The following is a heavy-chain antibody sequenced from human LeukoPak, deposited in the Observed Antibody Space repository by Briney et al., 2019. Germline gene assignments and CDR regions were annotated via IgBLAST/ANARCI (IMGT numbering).Heavy chain of an antibody. J-gene: IGHJ4*02. CDR3: ARVRGDCSSTNCYGSYYFDY. Sequence: GGSLRLSCAASGFTVSSNYMSWVRQAPGKGLEWVSVIYSGGRTYYADSVKGRFTISRDSSENTLYLQMNSLRTQDTAVYYCARVRGDCSSTNCYGSYYFDYWGQGTLVTVSS. CDR1: GFTVSSNY. CDR2: IYSGGRT. V-gene: IGHV3-66*01. D-gene: IGHD2-2*01.